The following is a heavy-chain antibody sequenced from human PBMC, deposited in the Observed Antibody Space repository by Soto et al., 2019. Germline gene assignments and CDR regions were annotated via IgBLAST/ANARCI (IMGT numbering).Heavy chain of an antibody. Sequence: PGGSLRLSCAASGFTFSSYAMHWVRQAPGKGLEWVAVISYDGSNKYYADSVKGRFTISRDNSKNTLYLQMNSLRAEDTAVYYCASHGVVVYYYYGMDVWGQGTTVTVSS. D-gene: IGHD3-22*01. J-gene: IGHJ6*02. CDR1: GFTFSSYA. CDR2: ISYDGSNK. V-gene: IGHV3-30-3*01. CDR3: ASHGVVVYYYYGMDV.